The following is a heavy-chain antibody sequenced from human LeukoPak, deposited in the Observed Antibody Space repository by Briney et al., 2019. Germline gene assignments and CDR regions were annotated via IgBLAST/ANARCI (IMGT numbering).Heavy chain of an antibody. J-gene: IGHJ1*01. CDR1: GGSFSGYY. CDR3: ARGGRITMVRGVKAEYFQH. CDR2: INHSGST. V-gene: IGHV4-34*01. D-gene: IGHD3-10*01. Sequence: SETLSLTCAVYGGSFSGYYWSWIRQPPGKGLEWIGEINHSGSTNYNPSLKSRVTISVDTSKSQFSLKLSSVTAADTAVYYCARGGRITMVRGVKAEYFQHWGQGTLVTVSS.